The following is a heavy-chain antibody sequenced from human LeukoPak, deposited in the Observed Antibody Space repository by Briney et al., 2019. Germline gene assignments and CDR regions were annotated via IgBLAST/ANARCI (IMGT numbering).Heavy chain of an antibody. Sequence: ETLSLTCTVSGASISGHYWSWVRQASGKGLEWVSAISGSGGSTYYADSVKGRFTISRDNSKNTLYLQMNSLRAEDTAVYYCAKDSSGPYYYYMDVWGKGTTVTVSS. CDR3: AKDSSGPYYYYMDV. J-gene: IGHJ6*03. V-gene: IGHV3-23*01. D-gene: IGHD3-22*01. CDR1: GASISGHY. CDR2: ISGSGGST.